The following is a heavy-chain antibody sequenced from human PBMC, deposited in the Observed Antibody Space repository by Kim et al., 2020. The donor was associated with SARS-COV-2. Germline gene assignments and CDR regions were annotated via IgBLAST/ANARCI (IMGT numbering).Heavy chain of an antibody. V-gene: IGHV3-23*01. Sequence: KGRFTISRDNSKNTLYLQMNSLRAEDTAVYYCAKDLSVGDGYNRGYGMDVWGQGTTVTVSS. J-gene: IGHJ6*02. CDR3: AKDLSVGDGYNRGYGMDV. D-gene: IGHD5-12*01.